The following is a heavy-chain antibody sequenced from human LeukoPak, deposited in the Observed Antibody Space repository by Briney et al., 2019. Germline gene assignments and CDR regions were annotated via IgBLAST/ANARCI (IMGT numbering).Heavy chain of an antibody. CDR3: ARYSYGRKIGY. CDR1: GGFISNYY. J-gene: IGHJ4*02. CDR2: INHSGST. Sequence: SETLSLTCTVSGGFISNYYWSWIRQPPGKGLEWIGEINHSGSTNYNPSLKSRVTISVDTSKNQFSLKLSSVTAADTAVYYCARYSYGRKIGYWGQGTLVTVSS. D-gene: IGHD5-18*01. V-gene: IGHV4-34*01.